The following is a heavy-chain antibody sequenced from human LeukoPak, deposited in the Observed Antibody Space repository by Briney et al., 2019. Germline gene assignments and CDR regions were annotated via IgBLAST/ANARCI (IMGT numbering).Heavy chain of an antibody. V-gene: IGHV1-2*02. CDR3: ARDFVYIHGPTRYYFDN. Sequence: GASVKVSCRASGYTFTAYYMHWVRQAPGQGLEWMGWINPNSGGTNYAQKFQGRVTMTRDTSIRTAYMELSGMISDDTAVYYCARDFVYIHGPTRYYFDNWGQGTLVTVSS. CDR2: INPNSGGT. J-gene: IGHJ4*02. D-gene: IGHD5/OR15-5a*01. CDR1: GYTFTAYY.